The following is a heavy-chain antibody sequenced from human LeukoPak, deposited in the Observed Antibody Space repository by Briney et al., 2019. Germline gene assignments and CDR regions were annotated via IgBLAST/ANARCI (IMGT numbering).Heavy chain of an antibody. D-gene: IGHD3-10*01. CDR1: GFTFSNAW. CDR3: TTATRTMVRGVTGDY. J-gene: IGHJ4*02. CDR2: IKSKTEGGTT. Sequence: GGSLRLSCAASGFTFSNAWMNWVRQAPGKGLEWVGRIKSKTEGGTTDYPAPVKGRFSISRDDSKNTLYLHMNSLKTEDTAVYYCTTATRTMVRGVTGDYWGRGTLVTVSS. V-gene: IGHV3-15*07.